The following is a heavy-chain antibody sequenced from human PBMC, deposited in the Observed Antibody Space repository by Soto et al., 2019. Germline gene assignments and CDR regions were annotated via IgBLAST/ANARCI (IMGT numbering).Heavy chain of an antibody. CDR3: ARDQVPGLDAFDI. CDR1: GFTFSSYS. CDR2: ISRSAGNT. V-gene: IGHV3-21*01. Sequence: GGSLRLSCAASGFTFSSYSMNWVRQAPEKGLEWVSSISRSAGNTYYADSVKGRFTISRDNAKNSMYLQMNSLRAEDTAVYYCARDQVPGLDAFDIWGQGTMVTVSS. J-gene: IGHJ3*02.